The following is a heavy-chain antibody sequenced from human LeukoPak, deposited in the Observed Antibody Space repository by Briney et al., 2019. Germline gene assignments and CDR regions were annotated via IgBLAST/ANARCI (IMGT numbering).Heavy chain of an antibody. CDR2: ISSSSSYI. Sequence: GGSLRLSCAASGFTFSSYSMNWVRQAPGKGLEWVSSISSSSSYIYYADSVKGRFTISRDNAMNSLYLQMNSLRAEDTAVYYCARDHYDILTGPDYWGQGTLVTVSS. J-gene: IGHJ4*02. CDR1: GFTFSSYS. V-gene: IGHV3-21*01. CDR3: ARDHYDILTGPDY. D-gene: IGHD3-9*01.